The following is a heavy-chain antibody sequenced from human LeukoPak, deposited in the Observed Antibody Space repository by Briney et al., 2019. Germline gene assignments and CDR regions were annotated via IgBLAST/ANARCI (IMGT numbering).Heavy chain of an antibody. D-gene: IGHD3-10*01. CDR2: IYSDGNT. Sequence: GGSVRLSCAASGFTFSSYWMSWVRQAPGKGLEWISVIYSDGNTYYSDSVKGRFTISRDNSKNTLYLQMNSLRAEDTAVYYCARDHHGSGSYPNPWGQGTLVTVSS. CDR3: ARDHHGSGSYPNP. V-gene: IGHV3-66*01. CDR1: GFTFSSYW. J-gene: IGHJ5*02.